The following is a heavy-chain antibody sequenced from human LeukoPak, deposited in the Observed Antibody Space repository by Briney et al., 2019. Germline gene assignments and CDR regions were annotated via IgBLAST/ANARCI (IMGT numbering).Heavy chain of an antibody. D-gene: IGHD3-10*01. CDR3: ARASMVRGVIIKALDY. Sequence: ASVKVSCKASGYTFTSYYMHWVRQAPGQGLEWMGIINPSGGSTSYAQKFQGRVTMTRDTSISTAYMELSRLRSDDTAVYYCARASMVRGVIIKALDYWGQGTLVTVSS. V-gene: IGHV1-46*01. CDR2: INPSGGST. CDR1: GYTFTSYY. J-gene: IGHJ4*02.